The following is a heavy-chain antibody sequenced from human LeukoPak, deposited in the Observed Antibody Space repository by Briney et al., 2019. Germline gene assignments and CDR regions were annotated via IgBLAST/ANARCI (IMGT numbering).Heavy chain of an antibody. J-gene: IGHJ4*02. CDR3: ARFSAAAGMTLDY. D-gene: IGHD6-13*01. CDR1: GFTFSSYV. CDR2: ISYDGRNK. V-gene: IGHV3-30*04. Sequence: GGSLRLSCAASGFTFSSYVIHWVRQAPGKGLEWVAVISYDGRNKYYADSVKGRFTISRDNSKNTLYLQMNSLRAEDTAVYYCARFSAAAGMTLDYWGQGTLVTVSS.